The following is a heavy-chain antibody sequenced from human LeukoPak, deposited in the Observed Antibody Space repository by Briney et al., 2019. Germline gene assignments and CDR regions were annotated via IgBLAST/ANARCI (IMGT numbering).Heavy chain of an antibody. CDR2: ISSSSSYI. J-gene: IGHJ4*02. D-gene: IGHD2-2*01. CDR1: GFTFSSYS. CDR3: AKLCLSTSCFSFDDY. Sequence: PGGSLRLSCAASGFTFSSYSMNWVRQAPGKGLEWVSSISSSSSYIYYADSVKGRFTISRDNSKNTLYLQMNSLRAEDTAVYYCAKLCLSTSCFSFDDYWGQGTLVTVSS. V-gene: IGHV3-21*01.